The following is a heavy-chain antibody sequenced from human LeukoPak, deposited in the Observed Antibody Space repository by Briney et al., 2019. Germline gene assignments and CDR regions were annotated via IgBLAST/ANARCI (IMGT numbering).Heavy chain of an antibody. CDR2: ISYGGSP. CDR3: ARDYDRSGGSYYYYMDV. Sequence: SETLSLTCTVSGASISSYYWNWIRQPPGKGLEWIGFISYGGSPHYNPSLKSRFTISLDTSKRQFSLKLSSVTAADTAVYYCARDYDRSGGSYYYYMDVWGRGTTVTVSS. J-gene: IGHJ6*03. D-gene: IGHD3-22*01. V-gene: IGHV4-59*12. CDR1: GASISSYY.